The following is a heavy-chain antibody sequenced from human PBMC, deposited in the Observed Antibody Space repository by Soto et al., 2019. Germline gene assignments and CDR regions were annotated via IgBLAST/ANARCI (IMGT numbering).Heavy chain of an antibody. Sequence: GGSLRLSCAASGFTFSSYGMHWVRQAPGKGLEWVAVISYDGSNKYYADSVKGRFTISRDNSKNTLYLQMNSLRAEDTAVYYCAKGTGGVETAMGFYCWGQGTLVTVSS. D-gene: IGHD5-18*01. CDR1: GFTFSSYG. CDR2: ISYDGSNK. V-gene: IGHV3-30*18. J-gene: IGHJ4*02. CDR3: AKGTGGVETAMGFYC.